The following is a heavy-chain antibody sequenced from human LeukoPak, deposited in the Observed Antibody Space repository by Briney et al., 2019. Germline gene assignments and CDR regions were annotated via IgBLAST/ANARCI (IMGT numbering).Heavy chain of an antibody. CDR2: IIPIFGTA. CDR3: ARGYSGTPFDY. Sequence: ASVKVSCKASGGTFSSYAISWVRQAPGQGLERMGGIIPIFGTANYAQKFQGRVTITTDESTSTAYMELSSLRSEDTAVYYCARGYSGTPFDYWGQGTLVTVSS. CDR1: GGTFSSYA. V-gene: IGHV1-69*05. J-gene: IGHJ4*02. D-gene: IGHD1-26*01.